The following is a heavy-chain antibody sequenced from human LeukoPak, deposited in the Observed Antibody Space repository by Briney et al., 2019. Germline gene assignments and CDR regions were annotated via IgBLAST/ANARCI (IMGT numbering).Heavy chain of an antibody. CDR1: GYTFTGYY. J-gene: IGHJ3*02. Sequence: GASVKVSCKASGYTFTGYYMHWVRQAPGQELEWMGWINPNSGGTNYAQKFQGRVTMTRDTSISTAYMELSRLGSDDTAVYYCAREGTTMVRGGGAFDIWGQGTMVIVSS. CDR3: AREGTTMVRGGGAFDI. D-gene: IGHD3-10*01. CDR2: INPNSGGT. V-gene: IGHV1-2*02.